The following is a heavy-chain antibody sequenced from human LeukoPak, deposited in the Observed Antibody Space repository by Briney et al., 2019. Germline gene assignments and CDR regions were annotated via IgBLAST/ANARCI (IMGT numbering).Heavy chain of an antibody. V-gene: IGHV2-5*02. Sequence: SGPTLVKPTQTLTLTCTFSGFSLSTSGVGVGWIRQPPGKALEWLALIYWDDDKRYSPSLKSRLTITKDTSKNQVVLTMTNMDPVDTATYYCALRGFGELLTYNWFDPWGQGTLVTVSS. D-gene: IGHD3-10*01. J-gene: IGHJ5*02. CDR1: GFSLSTSGVG. CDR3: ALRGFGELLTYNWFDP. CDR2: IYWDDDK.